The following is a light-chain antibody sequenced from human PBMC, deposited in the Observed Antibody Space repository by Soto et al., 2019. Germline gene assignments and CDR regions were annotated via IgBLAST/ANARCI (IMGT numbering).Light chain of an antibody. CDR1: SSDVGGYNY. V-gene: IGLV2-14*01. CDR2: DVT. CDR3: SSYTGSNTVL. Sequence: QSALTQPASVSGSPGQSITISCTGTSSDVGGYNYVSWYQQHPLKAPKVLIYDVTNRPSGVSNRFSGSKSGNTASLTISGLQADDEADYYCSSYTGSNTVLFGGGTKLTVL. J-gene: IGLJ2*01.